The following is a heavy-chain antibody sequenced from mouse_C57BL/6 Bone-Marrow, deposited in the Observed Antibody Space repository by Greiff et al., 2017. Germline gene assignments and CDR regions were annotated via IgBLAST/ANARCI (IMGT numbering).Heavy chain of an antibody. CDR1: GYSFTSYY. CDR2: IYPGSGNT. J-gene: IGHJ2*01. V-gene: IGHV1-66*01. D-gene: IGHD2-3*01. Sequence: QEQLKESGPELVKPGASVKISCKASGYSFTSYYIHWVKQRPGQGLEWIGWIYPGSGNTKYNEKFKGKATLTADTSSRTAYMELSSLTSDDSAVYYCARRGGYYDYWGQGTTLTVSS. CDR3: ARRGGYYDY.